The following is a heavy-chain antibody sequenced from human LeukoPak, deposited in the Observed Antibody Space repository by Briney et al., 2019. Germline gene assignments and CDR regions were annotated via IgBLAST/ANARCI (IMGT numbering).Heavy chain of an antibody. Sequence: SVKVSCKASGGTFSRYAISWVRQAPGQGLEWMGGIIPIFGTANYAQKFQGRVTITADKSTSTAYMELSSLRSEDTAVYYCASLAYYYGSGSLGNWFDPWGQGTLVTVSS. CDR3: ASLAYYYGSGSLGNWFDP. D-gene: IGHD3-10*01. CDR1: GGTFSRYA. CDR2: IIPIFGTA. V-gene: IGHV1-69*06. J-gene: IGHJ5*02.